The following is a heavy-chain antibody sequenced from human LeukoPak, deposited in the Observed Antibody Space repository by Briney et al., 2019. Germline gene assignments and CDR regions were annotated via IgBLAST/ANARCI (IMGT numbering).Heavy chain of an antibody. Sequence: GRSLRLSCAASGFTFDDYAMPWVRQAPGKGLEWVSGISWNSGSIGYADSVKGRFTISRDNAKNSLYLQMNSLRAEDTALYYCAKDMRYSGSYYGFDYWGQGTLVTVSS. CDR3: AKDMRYSGSYYGFDY. CDR2: ISWNSGSI. V-gene: IGHV3-9*01. J-gene: IGHJ4*02. CDR1: GFTFDDYA. D-gene: IGHD1-26*01.